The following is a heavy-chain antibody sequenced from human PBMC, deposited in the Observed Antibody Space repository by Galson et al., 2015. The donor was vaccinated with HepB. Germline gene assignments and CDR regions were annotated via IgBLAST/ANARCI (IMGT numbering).Heavy chain of an antibody. CDR3: ARDNWNYQDYMDV. V-gene: IGHV1-18*01. CDR1: GYTFTNYG. CDR2: ISAYNGNT. J-gene: IGHJ6*03. D-gene: IGHD1-7*01. Sequence: SVKVSCKASGYTFTNYGISWVRQAPGQGLEWMGWISAYNGNTNYAQKLQGRVTMTTDTSTSTAYMELRSLRSDDTAVYYCARDNWNYQDYMDVWGKGTTVTVSS.